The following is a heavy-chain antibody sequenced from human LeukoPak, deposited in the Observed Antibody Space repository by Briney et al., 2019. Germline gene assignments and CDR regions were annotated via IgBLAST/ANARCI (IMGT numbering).Heavy chain of an antibody. CDR3: ARVHGGGNFPFTAFDI. D-gene: IGHD4-23*01. Sequence: PSETLSLTCTVSGGSLSSYYCSWIRQPPGKGLEWIGYIYYSGSTNFNPSLKSRVTISVDTSKNQFSLKLSSVTAADTAVYYCARVHGGGNFPFTAFDIWGQGTMVTVSS. CDR2: IYYSGST. CDR1: GGSLSSYY. J-gene: IGHJ3*02. V-gene: IGHV4-59*01.